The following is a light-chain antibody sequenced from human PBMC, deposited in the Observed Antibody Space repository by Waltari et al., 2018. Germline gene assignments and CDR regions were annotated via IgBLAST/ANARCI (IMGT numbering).Light chain of an antibody. CDR3: NSRDSSGNPYV. V-gene: IGLV3-19*01. Sequence: SSELTQDPAVSVALGQTVRITCQGDSLRTYYANWYQQKPGQAPVLVIYGKNNRPPGIPDRLSATYSGNTASLTITGAQAEDEADYYCNSRDSSGNPYVFGSGTTVTVL. CDR2: GKN. CDR1: SLRTYY. J-gene: IGLJ1*01.